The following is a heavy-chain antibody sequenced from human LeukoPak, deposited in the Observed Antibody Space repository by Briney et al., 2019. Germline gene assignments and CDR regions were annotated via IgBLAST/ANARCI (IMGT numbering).Heavy chain of an antibody. CDR1: GYSFPNYW. V-gene: IGHV5-51*01. CDR2: IYPGDSDT. D-gene: IGHD2-15*01. CDR3: ARQVAAAARSFDY. Sequence: GESLKISCRGSGYSFPNYWIGWVRQMPGRGLEWMGIIYPGDSDTKYSPSFQGQVTISADRSISTTYLQWSSLKASDTAMYYCARQVAAAARSFDYWGQGALVTVSS. J-gene: IGHJ4*02.